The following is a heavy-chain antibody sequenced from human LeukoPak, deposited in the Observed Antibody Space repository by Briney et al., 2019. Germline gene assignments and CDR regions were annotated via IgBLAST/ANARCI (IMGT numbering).Heavy chain of an antibody. CDR2: MNPNSGNT. J-gene: IGHJ6*03. CDR1: GYTFTSYD. V-gene: IGHV1-8*01. Sequence: ASVKVSCKDSGYTFTSYDIKWVRQATGQGLEWMGWMNPNSGNTGYAQKFQGRVTMTRNTSISTAYMELSSLRSEDTAVYYCARGPGEIIYYYYYMDVWGKGTTVTVSS. CDR3: ARGPGEIIYYYYYMDV. D-gene: IGHD3-10*01.